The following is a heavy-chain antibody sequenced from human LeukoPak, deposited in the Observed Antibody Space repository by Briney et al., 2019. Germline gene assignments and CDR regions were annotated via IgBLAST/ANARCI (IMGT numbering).Heavy chain of an antibody. J-gene: IGHJ4*02. V-gene: IGHV4-59*01. CDR2: IYYSGST. CDR3: ARDARYSYGDDYFDY. CDR1: GGSNSSYY. Sequence: TSETLSLTCTVSGGSNSSYYWSWIRQPPGKGLEWIGYIYYSGSTNYNPSLKSRVTISVDTSKNQFSLKLSSVTAADTAVYYCARDARYSYGDDYFDYWGQGTLVTVSS. D-gene: IGHD5-18*01.